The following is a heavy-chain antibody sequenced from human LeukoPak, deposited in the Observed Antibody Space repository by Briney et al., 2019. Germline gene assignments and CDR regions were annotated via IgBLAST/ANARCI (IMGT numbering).Heavy chain of an antibody. Sequence: GASVKVSCKASGYTFTDYYIHWVRQAPGQGLEWMAWINPNSGGTYYAQNFHDRITLTRDTSISTAYMELSRLRSDDTAIYYCARVNALYCSSTGCLFDYWGQGTLVTVSS. CDR3: ARVNALYCSSTGCLFDY. V-gene: IGHV1-2*02. D-gene: IGHD2-2*01. J-gene: IGHJ4*02. CDR1: GYTFTDYY. CDR2: INPNSGGT.